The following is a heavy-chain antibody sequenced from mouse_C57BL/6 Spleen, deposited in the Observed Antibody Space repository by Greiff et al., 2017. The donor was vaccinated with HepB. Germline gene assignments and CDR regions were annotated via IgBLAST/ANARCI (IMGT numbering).Heavy chain of an antibody. D-gene: IGHD2-14*01. CDR2: IDPETGGT. CDR3: TDYRGY. V-gene: IGHV1-15*01. Sequence: QVHVKQSGAELVRPGASVTLSCKASGYTFTDYVMHWVKQTPVHGLEWIGAIDPETGGTAYNQKFKGKAILTADKSSSTAYMELRSLTSEDSAVYYWTDYRGYWGQGTTLTVSS. CDR1: GYTFTDYV. J-gene: IGHJ2*01.